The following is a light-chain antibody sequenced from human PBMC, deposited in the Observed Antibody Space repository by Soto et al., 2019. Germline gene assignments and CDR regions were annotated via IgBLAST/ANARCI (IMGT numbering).Light chain of an antibody. V-gene: IGLV1-47*01. J-gene: IGLJ3*02. Sequence: QSVLTQPPSASGTPGQRVTISCSGSSSNIGNNYVFWYQQLPGAAPKLLIYKTNQRASGVPDRFSGSKSGNTASLTISGLQAEDEADYYCCSYVDTDTWVFGGGTKLTVL. CDR1: SSNIGNNY. CDR2: KTN. CDR3: CSYVDTDTWV.